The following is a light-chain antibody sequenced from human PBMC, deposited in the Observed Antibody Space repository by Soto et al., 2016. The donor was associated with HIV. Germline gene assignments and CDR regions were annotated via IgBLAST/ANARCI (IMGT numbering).Light chain of an antibody. CDR3: QQSDSPPRT. CDR2: AAS. J-gene: IGKJ2*01. V-gene: IGKV1-39*01. Sequence: DIQMTQSPSSLSASVGDRVTITCRASQNIRSYLNWYQHKPGKAPNLLIYAASRLQSGVPSRFSGSGSGTDFTLTITSLQPEDFATYYCQQSDSPPRTFGQGTKLQIK. CDR1: QNIRSY.